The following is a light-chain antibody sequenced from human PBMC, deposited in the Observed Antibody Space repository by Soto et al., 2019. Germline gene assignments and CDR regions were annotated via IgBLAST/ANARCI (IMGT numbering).Light chain of an antibody. CDR2: GAS. CDR1: QSVSSSY. CDR3: QQYGSSGWT. V-gene: IGKV3-20*01. Sequence: EIVLTQSPGTLSLSPGERATLSCRASQSVSSSYLAWYQQKPGQAPRLLIYGASSRATGIPDRFSGSGSGTDFTLTSSRLEPEDCAVYYCQQYGSSGWTFGQGTKVEIK. J-gene: IGKJ1*01.